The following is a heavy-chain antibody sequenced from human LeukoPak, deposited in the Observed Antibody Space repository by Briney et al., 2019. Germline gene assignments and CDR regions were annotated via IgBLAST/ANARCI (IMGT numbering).Heavy chain of an antibody. CDR3: ARDGPAQMVDFDY. CDR1: GYTFSGTGWY. Sequence: ASVKVSCKASGYTFSGTGWYLYWLRQAPGQGLECMGWIYPYAGATHYAQKFQGRVAMTRDTSISTAYMELSRLRPDDTAVYYCARDGPAQMVDFDYWGQGTLVTVSS. CDR2: IYPYAGAT. J-gene: IGHJ4*02. D-gene: IGHD3-10*01. V-gene: IGHV1-2*02.